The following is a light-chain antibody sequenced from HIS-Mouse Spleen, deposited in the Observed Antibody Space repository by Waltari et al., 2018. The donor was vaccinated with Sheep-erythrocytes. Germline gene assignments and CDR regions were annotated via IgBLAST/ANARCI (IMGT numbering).Light chain of an antibody. J-gene: IGLJ3*02. CDR2: EGS. Sequence: QSALTQPASVSGSPGQSITISCTGTSSDVRSYNLFSWYQQHPGKAPKLMIYEGSKRPSGVSNRFSGSKSGNTASLTISGLQAEDEADYYCCSYAGSSTPWVFGGGTKLTVL. CDR3: CSYAGSSTPWV. V-gene: IGLV2-23*01. CDR1: SSDVRSYNL.